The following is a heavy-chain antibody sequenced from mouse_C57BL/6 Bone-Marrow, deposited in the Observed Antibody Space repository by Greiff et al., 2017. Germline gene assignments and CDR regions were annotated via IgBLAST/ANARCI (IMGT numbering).Heavy chain of an antibody. CDR3: ASLYDGYYLWFAY. V-gene: IGHV5-16*01. D-gene: IGHD2-3*01. Sequence: EVQLVESEGGLVQPGSSMTLSCTASGFTFSDYYMAWVRQVPEKGLEWVANINYDGSSTYYLDSLKSRFIISRDNAKNILYLQMSSLKSEDTATXYCASLYDGYYLWFAYWGQGTLVTVSA. CDR2: INYDGSST. CDR1: GFTFSDYY. J-gene: IGHJ3*01.